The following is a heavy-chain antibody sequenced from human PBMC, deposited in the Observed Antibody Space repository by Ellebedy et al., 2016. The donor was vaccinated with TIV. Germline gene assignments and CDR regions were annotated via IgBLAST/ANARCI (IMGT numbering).Heavy chain of an antibody. J-gene: IGHJ2*01. CDR3: ARLGYYYDSSGYPSHWYFDL. D-gene: IGHD3-22*01. CDR1: GGSISSYY. CDR2: IYYSGST. Sequence: SETLSLTXTVSGGSISSYYWSWIRQPPGKGLEWIGYIYYSGSTNYNPSLKSRVTISVDTSKNQFSLKLSSVTAADTAVYYCARLGYYYDSSGYPSHWYFDLWGRGTLVTVSS. V-gene: IGHV4-59*01.